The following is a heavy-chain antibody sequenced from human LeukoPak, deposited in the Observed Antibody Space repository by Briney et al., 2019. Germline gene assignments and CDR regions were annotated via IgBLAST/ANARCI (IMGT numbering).Heavy chain of an antibody. CDR2: IYYSGST. Sequence: SRTLSLTCTVSGGSISSGDYYWSWIRQPPGKGLEWIGYIYYSGSTYYNPSLKSRVTISVDTSKNQFSLKLSSVTAADTAVYYCARVGDGGITGTTNWFDPWGQGTLVTVSS. V-gene: IGHV4-30-4*08. D-gene: IGHD1-20*01. J-gene: IGHJ5*02. CDR3: ARVGDGGITGTTNWFDP. CDR1: GGSISSGDYY.